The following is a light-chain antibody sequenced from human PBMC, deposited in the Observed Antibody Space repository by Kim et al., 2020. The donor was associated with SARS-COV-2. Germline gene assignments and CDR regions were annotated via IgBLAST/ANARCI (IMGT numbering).Light chain of an antibody. CDR1: KWRNKY. J-gene: IGLJ1*01. CDR2: QDR. CDR3: QAWDSSTAV. Sequence: VAQGQTAGSTGAGGKWRNKYACWTQQRPGQSPVLVIYQDRKRPSGVPERFSGSNSGNTATLTISGTQAMDEADYYCQAWDSSTAVFGTGTKVTVL. V-gene: IGLV3-1*01.